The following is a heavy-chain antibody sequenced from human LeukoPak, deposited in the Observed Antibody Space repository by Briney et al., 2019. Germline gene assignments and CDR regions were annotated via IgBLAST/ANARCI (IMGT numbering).Heavy chain of an antibody. CDR1: GGSFSDYY. D-gene: IGHD6-19*01. J-gene: IGHJ3*02. CDR3: ATYSTGFDI. V-gene: IGHV4-34*01. Sequence: SETLSLTCAVYGGSFSDYYWTWIRQPPGKGLEWIGEINHRGSTHYNPSLKSRVTISVDTSKKQFSLKLSSVTATDTAVYYCATYSTGFDIWGQGTVVTVSS. CDR2: INHRGST.